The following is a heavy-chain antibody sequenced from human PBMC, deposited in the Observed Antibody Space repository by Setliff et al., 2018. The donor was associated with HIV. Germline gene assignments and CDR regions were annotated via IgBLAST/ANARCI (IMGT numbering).Heavy chain of an antibody. CDR2: INLSSGAT. V-gene: IGHV1-46*01. Sequence: ASVKVSCKAPGDTFTTYFMHWVRQAPGQGLEWMGIINLSSGATTYAQRFQGRVTMTSDTSTSTVYMELSSLTSEDTAVYYCARNFGLSPSGKYYYYYGMDIWGQGTTVTVSS. CDR3: ARNFGLSPSGKYYYYYGMDI. CDR1: GDTFTTYF. J-gene: IGHJ6*02. D-gene: IGHD3-10*01.